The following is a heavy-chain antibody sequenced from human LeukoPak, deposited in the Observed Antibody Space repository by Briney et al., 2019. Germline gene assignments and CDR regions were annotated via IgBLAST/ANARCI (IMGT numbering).Heavy chain of an antibody. J-gene: IGHJ4*02. CDR1: GGSISTYNW. CDR2: VFHSGST. D-gene: IGHD3-10*01. V-gene: IGHV4-4*02. Sequence: SETLSLTCAVSGGSISTYNWWGWVRQAPGKGLEWIGEVFHSGSTNCNPSLKSRVTISADKSKNQFSLKVTSVTAADTAVYYCARDRYGSGNFFDYWGRGTLVTVSS. CDR3: ARDRYGSGNFFDY.